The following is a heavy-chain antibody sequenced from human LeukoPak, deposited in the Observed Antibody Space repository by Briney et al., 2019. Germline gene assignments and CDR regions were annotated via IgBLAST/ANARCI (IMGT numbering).Heavy chain of an antibody. CDR1: GFTFSSYA. Sequence: PGGSLRLSCAASGFTFSSYAMSWVRQAPGKGLEWVSAISGSGGSTYYADSVKGRFTISRDNSKNTLYLQMNSLRAEDTAVYYCAKVQLAKTNCSSTSCRRIYYYGMDVWGQGTTVTVSS. J-gene: IGHJ6*02. CDR3: AKVQLAKTNCSSTSCRRIYYYGMDV. CDR2: ISGSGGST. V-gene: IGHV3-23*01. D-gene: IGHD2-2*01.